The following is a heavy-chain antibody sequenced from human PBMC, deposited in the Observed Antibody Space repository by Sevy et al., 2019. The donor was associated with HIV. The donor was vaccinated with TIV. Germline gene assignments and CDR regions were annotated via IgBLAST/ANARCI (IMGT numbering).Heavy chain of an antibody. J-gene: IGHJ4*02. CDR3: ARAMGPGSYRTFDY. Sequence: ASVKVSCKASGYTFTSYYMHWVRQAPGQGLEWMGWINPNSGGTNYAQKFQGRVTMTRDTSISTAYMELSRLRSDDTAVYYCARAMGPGSYRTFDYWGQGSLVTVSS. CDR1: GYTFTSYY. CDR2: INPNSGGT. D-gene: IGHD1-26*01. V-gene: IGHV1-2*02.